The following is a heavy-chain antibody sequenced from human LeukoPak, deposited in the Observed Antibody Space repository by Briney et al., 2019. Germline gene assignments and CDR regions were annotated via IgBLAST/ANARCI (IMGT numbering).Heavy chain of an antibody. D-gene: IGHD2-15*01. V-gene: IGHV4-34*01. Sequence: PSETLSLTCAVYGGSFSGYYWSWIRQPPGKGLEWIGEINHSGSTNYNPSLKSRVTISVDTSKNQFSLKLSSVTAADTAVYYCARGRVVLAYWGQGTLVTVSS. CDR2: INHSGST. CDR3: ARGRVVLAY. CDR1: GGSFSGYY. J-gene: IGHJ4*02.